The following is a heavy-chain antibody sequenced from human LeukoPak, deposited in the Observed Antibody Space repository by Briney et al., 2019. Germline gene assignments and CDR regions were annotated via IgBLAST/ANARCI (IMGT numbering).Heavy chain of an antibody. CDR1: GGTFRSYA. V-gene: IGHV1-69*05. D-gene: IGHD6-6*01. CDR3: ARGVYSSSAVDY. J-gene: IGHJ4*02. CDR2: IIPIFGTA. Sequence: SVKVSCKASGGTFRSYAISWVRQAPGQGLEWMGRIIPIFGTANYSQKFQDRVTITTDESTSTAYMELSSLRSEDTAVYYCARGVYSSSAVDYWGQGTLVSVSS.